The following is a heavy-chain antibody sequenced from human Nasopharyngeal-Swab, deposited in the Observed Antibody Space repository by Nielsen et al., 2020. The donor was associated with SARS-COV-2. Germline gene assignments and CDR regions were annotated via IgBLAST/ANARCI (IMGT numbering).Heavy chain of an antibody. CDR1: DGSISSSSYY. CDR2: IYYSGST. CDR3: AIIDFWSGKVNY. Sequence: AELLSFTCTVFDGSISSSSYYWGWIRQPPGKGVEWIGIIYYSGSTYYNPSLKSRVTISVDPSKTHFSLKLSSVTAADMAMYYCAIIDFWSGKVNYWGQGTLVTVSS. D-gene: IGHD3-3*01. J-gene: IGHJ4*02. V-gene: IGHV4-39*07.